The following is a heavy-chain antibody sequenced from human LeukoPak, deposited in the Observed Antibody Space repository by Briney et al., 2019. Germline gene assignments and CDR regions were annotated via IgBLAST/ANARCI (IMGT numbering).Heavy chain of an antibody. Sequence: TGGSLRLSCAASGFTFSSYGMHWVRQAPGKGLVWVAVIWYDGSNKYYADSVKGRFTISRDNSRNTLYLQMNSLRAEDTAVYYCARDITTGILALDYWGQGALVTVSS. CDR1: GFTFSSYG. CDR2: IWYDGSNK. CDR3: ARDITTGILALDY. J-gene: IGHJ4*02. D-gene: IGHD1-1*01. V-gene: IGHV3-33*08.